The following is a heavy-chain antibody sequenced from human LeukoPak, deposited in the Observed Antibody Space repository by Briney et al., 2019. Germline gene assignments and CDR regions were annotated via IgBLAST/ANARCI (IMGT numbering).Heavy chain of an antibody. V-gene: IGHV4-59*02. CDR1: GGSVSSYY. J-gene: IGHJ6*02. D-gene: IGHD6-25*01. Sequence: SETLSLTCTVSGGSVSSYYWSWIRQPPGKGLEWIGYIYYSGSTNYNPSLKSRVTISVDTSKNQFSLKLSSVTAADTAVYYCARVKAQAARYYGMDVWGQGTTVTVPS. CDR3: ARVKAQAARYYGMDV. CDR2: IYYSGST.